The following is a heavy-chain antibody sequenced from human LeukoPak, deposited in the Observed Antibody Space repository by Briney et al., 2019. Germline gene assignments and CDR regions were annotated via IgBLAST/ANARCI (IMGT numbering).Heavy chain of an antibody. V-gene: IGHV4-4*07. Sequence: PSETLSLTCTVSGGSISSYYWNWIRQPAGKGLEWIGRIYSSGSTNYNPSLKSRVTMSVDTSKNQFSLKLSSVTAADTAVYYCARVPSSFGGRFDPWGQGTLVAVSS. CDR2: IYSSGST. D-gene: IGHD3-10*01. CDR1: GGSISSYY. CDR3: ARVPSSFGGRFDP. J-gene: IGHJ5*02.